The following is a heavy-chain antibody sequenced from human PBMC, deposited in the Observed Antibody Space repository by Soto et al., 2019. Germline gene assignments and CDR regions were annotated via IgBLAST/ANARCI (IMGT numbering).Heavy chain of an antibody. V-gene: IGHV2-26*01. J-gene: IGHJ6*02. CDR1: GFSLSNARMG. CDR2: IFSNDEK. Sequence: QVTLKESGPVLVKPTETLTLTCTVSGFSLSNARMGVSWIRQHPGKALEWLAHIFSNDEKSYSTSLKSRLTISKDTSKSQVVLTMTNMDPVDTATYYCARTPAYCGGDCYYYYGMDVWGQGTTVTVSS. CDR3: ARTPAYCGGDCYYYYGMDV. D-gene: IGHD2-21*02.